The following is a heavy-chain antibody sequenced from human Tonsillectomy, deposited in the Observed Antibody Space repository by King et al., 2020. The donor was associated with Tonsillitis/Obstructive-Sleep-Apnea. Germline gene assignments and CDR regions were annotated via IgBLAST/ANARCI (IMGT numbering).Heavy chain of an antibody. CDR1: GFTFDDYA. Sequence: VQLVESGGGLVQPGRSLRLSCAASGFTFDDYAMHWVRQAPGKGLEWVSGISWNSGSIGYADSVKGRFTISRDNAKNSLYLQMNSLRAEDTALYYCAKDIMAGCELGICAFDIWGQGTMVTVSS. D-gene: IGHD1-26*01. CDR2: ISWNSGSI. V-gene: IGHV3-9*01. CDR3: AKDIMAGCELGICAFDI. J-gene: IGHJ3*02.